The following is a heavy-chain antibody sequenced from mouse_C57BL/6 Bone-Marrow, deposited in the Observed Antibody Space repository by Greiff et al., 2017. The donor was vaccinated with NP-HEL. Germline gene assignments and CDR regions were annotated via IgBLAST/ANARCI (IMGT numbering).Heavy chain of an antibody. CDR3: ARSDYYGSSY. CDR2: ISSGGSYT. D-gene: IGHD1-1*01. CDR1: GFTFSSYG. Sequence: DVQLVESGGDLVKPGGSLKLSCAASGFTFSSYGMSWVRQTPDKRLEWVATISSGGSYTYYPDSVKGRFTISRDNAKNTLYLQMSSLKSEDTAMYYCARSDYYGSSYWGQGTTLTVSS. J-gene: IGHJ2*01. V-gene: IGHV5-6*01.